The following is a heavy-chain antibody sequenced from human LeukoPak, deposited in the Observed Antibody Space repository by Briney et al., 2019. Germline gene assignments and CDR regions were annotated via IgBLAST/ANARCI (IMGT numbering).Heavy chain of an antibody. V-gene: IGHV3-73*01. CDR2: IRSKANSYAT. CDR3: TRGATTIFDY. Sequence: GGSLKLSCAASGFTFSGSAMHWVRQASGKGLGGVGRIRSKANSYATAYAASVKGRFTISRDDSKNTAYLQMNSLKTEDTAVYYCTRGATTIFDYWGQGTLVTVSS. D-gene: IGHD5-24*01. CDR1: GFTFSGSA. J-gene: IGHJ4*02.